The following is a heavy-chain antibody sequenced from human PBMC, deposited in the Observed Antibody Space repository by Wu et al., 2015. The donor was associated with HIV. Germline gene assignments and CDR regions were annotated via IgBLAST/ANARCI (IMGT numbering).Heavy chain of an antibody. Sequence: QVQLVQSGAEVKQPGSSVQVSCKVSGGTFSSYAISWVRQAPGQGLEWMGGIIPFFGKANYAQKFQARVTITADESTSTAYMELSRLTSDDTAIYYCTKGRLGWEPFDYWGQGTLVTVSS. CDR2: IIPFFGKA. V-gene: IGHV1-69*12. CDR1: GGTFSSYA. D-gene: IGHD6-19*01. CDR3: TKGRLGWEPFDY. J-gene: IGHJ4*02.